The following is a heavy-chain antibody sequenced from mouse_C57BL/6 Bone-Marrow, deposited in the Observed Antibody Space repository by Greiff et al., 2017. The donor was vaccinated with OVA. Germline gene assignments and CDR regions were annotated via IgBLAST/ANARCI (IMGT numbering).Heavy chain of an antibody. CDR3: ARKGGLQAATENYFDY. CDR2: IYPGSGST. CDR1: GYTFTSYW. Sequence: QVQLQQPGAELVKPGASVKMSCKASGYTFTSYWITWVKQRPGPGLEWIGDIYPGSGSTNYNEKFQSKATMTVDTSPSTASMQISSLNSHDSAVYDCARKGGLQAATENYFDYWGQGTTLTVSS. D-gene: IGHD2-4*01. V-gene: IGHV1-55*01. J-gene: IGHJ2*01.